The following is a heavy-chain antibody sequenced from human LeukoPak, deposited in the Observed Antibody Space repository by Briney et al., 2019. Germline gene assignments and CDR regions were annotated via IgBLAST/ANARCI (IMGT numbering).Heavy chain of an antibody. Sequence: SETLSLTCAVYGGSFSGYYWSWIRQPPGKGLEWIGEINHSGSTNYNPSLKSRVTISVDTSKNQFSLKLSSVTAADTAVYYCARVGGSYRFDYWGQGTLVPVSS. CDR2: INHSGST. CDR3: ARVGGSYRFDY. J-gene: IGHJ4*02. V-gene: IGHV4-34*01. CDR1: GGSFSGYY. D-gene: IGHD1-26*01.